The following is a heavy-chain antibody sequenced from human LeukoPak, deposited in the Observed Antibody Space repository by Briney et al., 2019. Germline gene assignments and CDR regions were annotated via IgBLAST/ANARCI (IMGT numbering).Heavy chain of an antibody. V-gene: IGHV1-2*06. D-gene: IGHD6-6*01. CDR3: ARDPYSSSMEDDF. J-gene: IGHJ4*02. CDR1: GYTFTGYY. CDR2: INPNSGDT. Sequence: GASVKVSCKTSGYTFTGYYMHWVRQAPGQGLEWMGRINPNSGDTSYAQKFQGRVTMTRDTSISTAYMELSRLRSDDTAVYYCARDPYSSSMEDDFWGQGTLVTVSS.